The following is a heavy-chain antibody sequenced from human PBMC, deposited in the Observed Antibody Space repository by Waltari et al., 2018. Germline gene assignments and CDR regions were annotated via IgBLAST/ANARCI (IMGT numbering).Heavy chain of an antibody. D-gene: IGHD1-26*01. CDR1: GYAFSSVPFF. J-gene: IGHJ5*02. Sequence: QLQLQESCPRLVTPAETLSLPCTVAGYAFSSVPFFWAWIRQPPGKGLELLGSMFYSGTTYHNSSLKSRVTISVDTSKNQVSLQLKSVTAADTAVYFCARDRSGTINSFDPWGRGTLVTVSS. V-gene: IGHV4-39*07. CDR3: ARDRSGTINSFDP. CDR2: MFYSGTT.